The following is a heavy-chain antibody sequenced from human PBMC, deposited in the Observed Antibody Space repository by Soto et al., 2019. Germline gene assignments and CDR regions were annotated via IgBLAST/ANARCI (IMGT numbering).Heavy chain of an antibody. CDR3: ARGLHDYDNTGYHPAYFDS. D-gene: IGHD3-22*01. V-gene: IGHV1-69*01. CDR1: GGTFSSPD. J-gene: IGHJ4*02. Sequence: QVQLVQSGAEVKKPGSSVKVSCEASGGTFSSPDINWVRQAPGQGLEWMGGIIPIFSPAKYAQKFQGRVTITADESTSTAYMELTGLTFDDTAVYFCARGLHDYDNTGYHPAYFDSWGQGTLVTVSS. CDR2: IIPIFSPA.